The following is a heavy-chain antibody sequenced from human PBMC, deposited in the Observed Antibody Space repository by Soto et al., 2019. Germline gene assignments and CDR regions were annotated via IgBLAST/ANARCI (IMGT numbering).Heavy chain of an antibody. CDR3: ARRRLEREFDY. V-gene: IGHV3-33*01. D-gene: IGHD1-1*01. J-gene: IGHJ4*02. Sequence: GGSLRLSCAASGFTFSSYGMHWVRQAPGKGLEWVAVIWYDGSNKYYADSVKGRFTISRDNSKNTLYLQMNSLRAEDTAVYYCARRRLEREFDYWGQGTLVTVSS. CDR1: GFTFSSYG. CDR2: IWYDGSNK.